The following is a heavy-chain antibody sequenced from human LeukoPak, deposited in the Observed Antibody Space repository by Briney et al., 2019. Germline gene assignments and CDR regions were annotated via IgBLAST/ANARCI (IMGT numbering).Heavy chain of an antibody. CDR3: ARDLSI. J-gene: IGHJ3*02. CDR2: IKQDGSER. Sequence: GGSLRLSCVASGFTYNNYAMSWVRQAPGKGLEWVANIKQDGSERYYVDSVKGRFTISRDNAKNSLYLQMNSLRAEDTAVYYCARDLSIWGQGTMVTVSS. D-gene: IGHD3-9*01. CDR1: GFTYNNYA. V-gene: IGHV3-7*04.